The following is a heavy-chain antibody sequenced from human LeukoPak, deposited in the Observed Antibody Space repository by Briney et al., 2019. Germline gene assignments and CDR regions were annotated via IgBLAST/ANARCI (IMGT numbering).Heavy chain of an antibody. CDR1: GYSLTSYW. CDR3: ARHGYSYGYAFDY. J-gene: IGHJ4*02. CDR2: IYPGDSDT. Sequence: GESLKISCKGSGYSLTSYWIGWVRQMPGKGLEWMGIIYPGDSDTRYSPSFQGQVTISADKSISTAYLQWSSLKASDTAMYYCARHGYSYGYAFDYWGQGTLVTVSS. D-gene: IGHD5-18*01. V-gene: IGHV5-51*01.